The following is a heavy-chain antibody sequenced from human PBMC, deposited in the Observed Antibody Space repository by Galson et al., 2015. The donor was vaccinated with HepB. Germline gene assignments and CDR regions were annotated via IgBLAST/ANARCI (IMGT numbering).Heavy chain of an antibody. V-gene: IGHV3-72*01. CDR2: TRNNANSYTT. CDR1: GFTFSGNY. D-gene: IGHD4-17*01. CDR3: AIERRDYGDYAYYYYGIDV. Sequence: SLRLSCAASGFTFSGNYMDWVRQAPGEGLERVGRTRNNANSYTTEHSASVKGRFTISRDDSKNSLYLPMHRLKNDDTDVYYCAIERRDYGDYAYYYYGIDVWGQGTTVTVSS. J-gene: IGHJ6*02.